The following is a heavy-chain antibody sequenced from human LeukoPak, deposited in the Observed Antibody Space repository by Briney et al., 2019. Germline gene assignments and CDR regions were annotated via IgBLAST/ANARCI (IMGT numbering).Heavy chain of an antibody. CDR1: SGSFNGYY. V-gene: IGHV4-34*01. J-gene: IGHJ4*02. CDR3: ARNSAYSTSSGFNL. D-gene: IGHD2/OR15-2a*01. Sequence: TSETLSLTCAVYSGSFNGYYWTWIRQPPGKGLEWIGEINKSGDTNYNPSLKGRVTMAIDTSKSQISLWLSSVTAADTAVYYCARNSAYSTSSGFNLWGQGILVTVSS. CDR2: INKSGDT.